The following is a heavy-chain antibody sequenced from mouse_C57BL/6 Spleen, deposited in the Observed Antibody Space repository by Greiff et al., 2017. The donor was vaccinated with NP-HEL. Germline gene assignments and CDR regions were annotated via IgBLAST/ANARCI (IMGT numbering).Heavy chain of an antibody. CDR2: IYPGDGDT. J-gene: IGHJ4*01. D-gene: IGHD2-4*01. Sequence: QVQLQQSGAELVKPGASVKISCKASGYAFSSYWMNWVKQRPGKGLEWIGQIYPGDGDTNYNGKFKGKATLTADKSSSTAYMQLSSLTSEDSAVYFCARNYDYEGNAMDYWGQGTSVTVSS. CDR3: ARNYDYEGNAMDY. V-gene: IGHV1-80*01. CDR1: GYAFSSYW.